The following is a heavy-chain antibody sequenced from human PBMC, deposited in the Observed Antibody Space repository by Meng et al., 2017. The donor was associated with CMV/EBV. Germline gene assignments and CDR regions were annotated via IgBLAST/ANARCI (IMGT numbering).Heavy chain of an antibody. CDR2: INPNSGGT. D-gene: IGHD3-3*01. J-gene: IGHJ4*02. CDR3: ARDRNYDFWSGYYTGFDY. Sequence: ASVKVSCKASGYTFTGHYMHWVRQAPGQGLEWMGWINPNSGGTNYAQKFQGRVTMTRDTSISTAYMELSRLRSDDTAVYYCARDRNYDFWSGYYTGFDYWGQGTLVTVSS. CDR1: GYTFTGHY. V-gene: IGHV1-2*02.